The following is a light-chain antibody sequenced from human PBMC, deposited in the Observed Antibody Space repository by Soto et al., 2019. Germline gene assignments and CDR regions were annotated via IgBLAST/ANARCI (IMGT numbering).Light chain of an antibody. V-gene: IGLV1-44*01. CDR1: SSNIGRNN. J-gene: IGLJ3*02. CDR3: EALEDSLNGV. Sequence: QSVLTQPPSAYGTPGQWVTISCNGSSSNIGRNNVNWYQQLPGGAPNLLIYSNSKRPSGVTDRFSGSKTGTAASLAISGLQSEDEADYYCEALEDSLNGVFGGGTKLTVL. CDR2: SNS.